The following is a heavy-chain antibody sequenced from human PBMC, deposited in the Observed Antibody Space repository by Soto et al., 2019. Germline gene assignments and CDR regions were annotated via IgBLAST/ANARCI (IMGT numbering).Heavy chain of an antibody. CDR1: GYTFTSYD. V-gene: IGHV1-8*01. D-gene: IGHD3-10*01. J-gene: IGHJ6*03. CDR3: ASLGSNEIRGVKPPPRPYYYYYMDV. CDR2: MNPNSGNT. Sequence: ASVKVSCKASGYTFTSYDINWVRQATGQGLEWMGWMNPNSGNTGYAQKFQGRVTMTRNISISTAYMELSSLRSEDTAVYYCASLGSNEIRGVKPPPRPYYYYYMDVWAKGTTVTVSS.